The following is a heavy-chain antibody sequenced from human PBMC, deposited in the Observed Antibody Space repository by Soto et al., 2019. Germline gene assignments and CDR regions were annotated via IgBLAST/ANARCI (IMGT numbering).Heavy chain of an antibody. CDR2: INAGNGNT. Sequence: ASVKFSCKAPGYTFTTHAMHWVRQAPGQRLEWTGWINAGNGNTKYSEKFQGRVTVTRDTSASTAYLELSSLRSEDTAVYYCARDTNDSSAYSNHYYYGMDVWGQGTTVTVSS. CDR1: GYTFTTHA. J-gene: IGHJ6*02. D-gene: IGHD3-22*01. CDR3: ARDTNDSSAYSNHYYYGMDV. V-gene: IGHV1-3*01.